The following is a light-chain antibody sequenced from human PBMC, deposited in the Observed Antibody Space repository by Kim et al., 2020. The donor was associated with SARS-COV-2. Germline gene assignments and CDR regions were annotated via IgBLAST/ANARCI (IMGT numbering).Light chain of an antibody. CDR1: KLGDKY. V-gene: IGLV3-1*01. CDR3: QTWDSITVV. J-gene: IGLJ2*01. Sequence: SYELTQPPSVSVSPGQTASITCSGDKLGDKYACWYQQKPGQSPVLVIYQDNKRPSGIPARFSGSNSGNTATLTISGTQAMDEADYYCQTWDSITVVFGGGTKLTVL. CDR2: QDN.